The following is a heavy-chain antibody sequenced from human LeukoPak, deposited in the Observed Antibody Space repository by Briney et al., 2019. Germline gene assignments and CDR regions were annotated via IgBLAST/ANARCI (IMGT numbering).Heavy chain of an antibody. CDR3: ARGLLEVTAVAPNWFDP. D-gene: IGHD6-19*01. CDR1: GFTFSSYW. J-gene: IGHJ5*02. V-gene: IGHV3-7*01. Sequence: PGGSLRLSCAASGFTFSSYWMSWVRQAPGKGLEWVANIKQDGSEKYYVDSVKGRFTISRDNAKNSLYLQMNSLRAEDTAVYYCARGLLEVTAVAPNWFDPWGQGTLVTVSS. CDR2: IKQDGSEK.